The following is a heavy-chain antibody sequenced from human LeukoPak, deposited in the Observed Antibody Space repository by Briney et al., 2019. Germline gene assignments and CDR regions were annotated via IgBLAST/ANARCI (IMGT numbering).Heavy chain of an antibody. D-gene: IGHD5-18*01. CDR3: ARVRGYSYGELDS. J-gene: IGHJ4*02. Sequence: SETLSLTCTVYGGSTSSGGYHWSWIRQHPGKGLEWIVHISYSGSTYYNPSLNSRVTISVGTSKSQFSLKLSSVTAADTAVYYCARVRGYSYGELDSWGQGTLVTVSS. CDR1: GGSTSSGGYH. V-gene: IGHV4-31*03. CDR2: ISYSGST.